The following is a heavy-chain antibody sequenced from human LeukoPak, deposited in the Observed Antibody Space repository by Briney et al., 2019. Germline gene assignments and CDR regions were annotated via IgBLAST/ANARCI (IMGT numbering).Heavy chain of an antibody. D-gene: IGHD3-10*01. J-gene: IGHJ5*02. Sequence: GESLKISCKGSGYSFTSYWIGWVRQMPGKGLEWMGIIYPGDSDTRYSPSFQGQVTISADKSISTAYLQWSSLKASDTAMYYCARRTPGVIWFGSGFDPRGQGTLVTVSS. CDR2: IYPGDSDT. CDR3: ARRTPGVIWFGSGFDP. V-gene: IGHV5-51*01. CDR1: GYSFTSYW.